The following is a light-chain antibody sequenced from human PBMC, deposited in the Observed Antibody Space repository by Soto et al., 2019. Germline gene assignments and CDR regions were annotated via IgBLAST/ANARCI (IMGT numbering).Light chain of an antibody. CDR1: QNIYSN. V-gene: IGKV3-15*01. CDR3: LQYHSLWA. J-gene: IGKJ1*01. CDR2: RAS. Sequence: IVMTQSPSTLSVSPGERATLSCRASQNIYSNVAWYQQRPGQAPRLLIYRASTRATGIPARFSGSGSGTENTLTISSLQSEDFTVYSCLQYHSLWAFGQGTKVDIK.